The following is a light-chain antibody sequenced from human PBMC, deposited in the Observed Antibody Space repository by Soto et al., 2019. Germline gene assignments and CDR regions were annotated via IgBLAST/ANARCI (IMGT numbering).Light chain of an antibody. V-gene: IGLV1-36*01. CDR2: YDD. J-gene: IGLJ2*01. Sequence: QSVLTQPPSVSEAPRQRVTISCSGSSSNIGHNSVNWYQQLPGKAPKLLMYYDDLLPSGVSDRFSGSKSGTSASLVISGLQAWGEGGYYWAAWDDSLNGVLFGGGTQLTVL. CDR1: SSNIGHNS. CDR3: AAWDDSLNGVL.